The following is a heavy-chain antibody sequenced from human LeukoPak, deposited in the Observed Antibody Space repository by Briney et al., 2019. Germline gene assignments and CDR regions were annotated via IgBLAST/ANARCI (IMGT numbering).Heavy chain of an antibody. CDR2: FDPEDGET. Sequence: ASVKVSCKVSGYTLTELSMHWVRQAPGKGLEWMGGFDPEDGETIYAQKFQGRVTMTEDTSTDTAYMELSSLRSEDTAVYYCATDFRWGYCSSTGCSPPGYWGQGTLVTVSS. CDR3: ATDFRWGYCSSTGCSPPGY. V-gene: IGHV1-24*01. CDR1: GYTLTELS. D-gene: IGHD2-2*01. J-gene: IGHJ4*02.